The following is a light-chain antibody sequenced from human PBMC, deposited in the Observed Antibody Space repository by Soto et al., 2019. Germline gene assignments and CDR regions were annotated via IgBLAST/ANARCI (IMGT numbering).Light chain of an antibody. CDR3: QQYNSYSST. CDR2: DAS. V-gene: IGKV1-5*01. Sequence: DIQMTQSPSTLSASVGDRVTITCRASQSISSWLAWYQQKPGKAPKLLIYDASSLESGVPSRFSGSGSGTEFTLTISSLQPDDGATYYCQQYNSYSSTFGQGTKLEIK. J-gene: IGKJ2*01. CDR1: QSISSW.